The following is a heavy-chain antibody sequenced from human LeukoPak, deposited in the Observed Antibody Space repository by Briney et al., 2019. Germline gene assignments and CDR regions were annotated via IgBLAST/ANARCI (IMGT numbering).Heavy chain of an antibody. CDR2: INHSGST. CDR1: GGSFSGYY. J-gene: IGHJ4*02. V-gene: IGHV4-34*01. D-gene: IGHD5-12*01. Sequence: SETLSLTCAVYGGSFSGYYWSWIRQPPGKGLEWIGEINHSGSTNYNPSLKSRVTISVDTSKNQFSLKLSSVTAADTAVYYCARGSKDSGYDYNYWGQGTLVTVSS. CDR3: ARGSKDSGYDYNY.